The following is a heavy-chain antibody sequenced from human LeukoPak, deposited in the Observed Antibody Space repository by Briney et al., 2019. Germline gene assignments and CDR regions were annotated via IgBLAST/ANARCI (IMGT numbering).Heavy chain of an antibody. J-gene: IGHJ4*02. CDR1: GFTFSSYA. D-gene: IGHD6-19*01. CDR2: ISGSGGST. CDR3: AKVGVAGSSYYFDY. Sequence: GGPLRLPCAASGFTFSSYAMSGAPQAPGRGRQWVSVISGSGGSTYYADSVKGRFTISRDNSKNTLYLQMTSLRAEDTAVYYCAKVGVAGSSYYFDYWGQGTLVTVSS. V-gene: IGHV3-23*01.